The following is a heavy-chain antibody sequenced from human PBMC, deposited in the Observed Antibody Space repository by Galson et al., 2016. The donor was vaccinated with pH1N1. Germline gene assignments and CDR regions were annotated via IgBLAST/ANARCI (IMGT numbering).Heavy chain of an antibody. J-gene: IGHJ5*02. CDR3: AHRRCNHNNCYYNSFDA. D-gene: IGHD3-10*01. CDR2: IYWGDDQ. CDR1: GFSLPNTAEN. Sequence: PALVKPPQTLTLTCSFSGFSLPNTAENVAWIRQPPGKSLEWLALIYWGDDQRYNPSLADRLTITKDTFKNQVVLTMTNMESADTGTYFCAHRRCNHNNCYYNSFDAWGQGILVTVSS. V-gene: IGHV2-5*02.